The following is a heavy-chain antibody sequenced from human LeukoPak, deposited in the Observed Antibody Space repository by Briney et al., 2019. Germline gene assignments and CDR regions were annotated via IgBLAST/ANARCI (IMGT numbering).Heavy chain of an antibody. V-gene: IGHV1-46*01. CDR1: GYSFTSNY. J-gene: IGHJ4*02. D-gene: IGHD2-15*01. CDR2: IYPRDGST. CDR3: AREGVCYGSGGSCYAEGTFDY. Sequence: ASVKVSCKASGYSFTSNYIHWVRQAPGQGLEWMGMIYPRDGSTSYAQKFRGRVTVTRDTSTSTVYMELSSLRSEDTAVYYCAREGVCYGSGGSCYAEGTFDYWGQGTLVTVSS.